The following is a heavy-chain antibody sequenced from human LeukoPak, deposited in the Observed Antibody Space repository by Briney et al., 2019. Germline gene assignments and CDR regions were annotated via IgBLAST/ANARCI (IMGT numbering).Heavy chain of an antibody. V-gene: IGHV5-51*01. CDR3: ASGGYGTFDS. D-gene: IGHD5-12*01. CDR1: GYTFINYW. CDR2: IYPGDSDT. J-gene: IGHJ4*02. Sequence: GESLKISCQVYGYTFINYWIGWVRQMPGKGLEWMGIIYPGDSDTRYSPSFHGQVIISADKSISTAYLQWNSLKASDTAMYYCASGGYGTFDSWGQGTLVTVSS.